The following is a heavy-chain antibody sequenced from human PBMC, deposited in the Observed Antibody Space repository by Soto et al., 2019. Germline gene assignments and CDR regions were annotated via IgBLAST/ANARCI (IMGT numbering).Heavy chain of an antibody. Sequence: PGGSLRLSCAASGFTFSSYSMNWVRQAPGKGLEWVSSISSSSSYIYYADSVKGRFTISRDNAKNSLYLQMNSLRAEDTAVYYCAKYYDIDYYYMDVWGKGTTVTVSS. CDR2: ISSSSSYI. J-gene: IGHJ6*03. V-gene: IGHV3-21*01. CDR1: GFTFSSYS. D-gene: IGHD3-9*01. CDR3: AKYYDIDYYYMDV.